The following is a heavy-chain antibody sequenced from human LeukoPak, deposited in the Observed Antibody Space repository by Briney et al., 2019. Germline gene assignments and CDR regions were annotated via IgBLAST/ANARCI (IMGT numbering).Heavy chain of an antibody. D-gene: IGHD3-10*01. CDR2: IYHSGTT. J-gene: IGHJ5*02. V-gene: IGHV4-39*01. CDR1: GGSIISSSYN. Sequence: SETLSLTCAVSGGSIISSSYNWGWIRQPPGKGLEWIGTIYHSGTTYYNPSLKSRVTISVDTSKNQFFLKLSSVTAADTAVYYCARSKASGAFNWFDPWGQGTLVTVSS. CDR3: ARSKASGAFNWFDP.